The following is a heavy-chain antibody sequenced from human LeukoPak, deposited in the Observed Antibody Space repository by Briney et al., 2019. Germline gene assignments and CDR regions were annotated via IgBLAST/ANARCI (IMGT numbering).Heavy chain of an antibody. J-gene: IGHJ4*02. CDR1: GGSISSYY. CDR3: AREAEYESSGHQYFDY. D-gene: IGHD3-22*01. Sequence: SETLSLTCTVSGGSISSYYWSWIRQPPGKGLEWIGYIYYSGSTNYNPSLKSRVTISADTSKNQFSLKLSSVTAADTAVYYCAREAEYESSGHQYFDYWGQGILVTVSS. V-gene: IGHV4-59*01. CDR2: IYYSGST.